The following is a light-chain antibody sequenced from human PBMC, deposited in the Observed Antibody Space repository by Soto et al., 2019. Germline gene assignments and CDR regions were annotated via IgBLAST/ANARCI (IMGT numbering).Light chain of an antibody. J-gene: IGKJ4*01. V-gene: IGKV3-11*01. CDR1: QSVSSY. CDR3: QQRSNWPPKLT. CDR2: DAS. Sequence: EIVLTQSPATLSLSPGERATLSCRSSQSVSSYLAWYQQKPGQAPRLLIYDASNRATGIPARFSGSGSGTDFTLTISSLEPEDFAVYYCQQRSNWPPKLTFGGGTKVEIK.